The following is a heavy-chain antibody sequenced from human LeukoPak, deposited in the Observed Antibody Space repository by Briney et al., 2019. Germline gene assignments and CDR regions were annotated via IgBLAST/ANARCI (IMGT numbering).Heavy chain of an antibody. CDR2: IYPGDSDT. CDR1: GYSFASYW. J-gene: IGHJ4*02. V-gene: IGHV5-51*01. D-gene: IGHD6-6*01. CDR3: ATRYSSSSFDF. Sequence: GESLKISCKGSGYSFASYWIGWVRQMPGKGLEWMGIIYPGDSDTKYSPSFQGQVTISADKSISTTYLQWSSLKASDTAMYYCATRYSSSSFDFWGQGTLVTVSP.